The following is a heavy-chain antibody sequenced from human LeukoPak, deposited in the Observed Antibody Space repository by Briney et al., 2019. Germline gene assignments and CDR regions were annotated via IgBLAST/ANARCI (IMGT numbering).Heavy chain of an antibody. J-gene: IGHJ4*02. CDR1: GFTFSSYG. V-gene: IGHV3-30*18. D-gene: IGHD3-10*01. Sequence: GRSLRLSCAASGFTFSSYGMHWVRQAPGKGLEWVAVISYDGSNKYYADSVKGRFTISRDNSKNTLYLQMNSLRAEDTAVYYCAKTGVRGVIIYGGFDYWGQGTLVTVSS. CDR3: AKTGVRGVIIYGGFDY. CDR2: ISYDGSNK.